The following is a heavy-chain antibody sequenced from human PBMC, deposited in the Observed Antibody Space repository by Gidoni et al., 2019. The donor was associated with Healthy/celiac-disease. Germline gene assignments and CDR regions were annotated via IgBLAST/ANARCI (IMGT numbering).Heavy chain of an antibody. CDR1: GFTFSNYG. Sequence: EVQLLESGGGLVQPGGSLRLSCAASGFTFSNYGLSWVRQAPGKGLEWVSTISGSGVTTYYADSVKGRFTISRDNSKNTLYLQMNSLRAEDTAVYYCAKSDLRGNWFDPWGQGTLVTVSS. CDR3: AKSDLRGNWFDP. J-gene: IGHJ5*02. CDR2: ISGSGVTT. V-gene: IGHV3-23*01.